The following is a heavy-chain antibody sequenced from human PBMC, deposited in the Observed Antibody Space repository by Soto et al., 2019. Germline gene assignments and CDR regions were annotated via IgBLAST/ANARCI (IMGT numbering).Heavy chain of an antibody. CDR2: INHSGST. D-gene: IGHD3-3*01. CDR3: ARASITIFGVVIPSRI. CDR1: GGSFSGYY. J-gene: IGHJ6*02. Sequence: SETLSLTCAVHGGSFSGYYWSWIRQPPGKGLEWIGEINHSGSTNYNPSLKSRVTISVDTSKNQFSLKLSSVTAADTAVYYCARASITIFGVVIPSRIWGQGTTVTVSS. V-gene: IGHV4-34*01.